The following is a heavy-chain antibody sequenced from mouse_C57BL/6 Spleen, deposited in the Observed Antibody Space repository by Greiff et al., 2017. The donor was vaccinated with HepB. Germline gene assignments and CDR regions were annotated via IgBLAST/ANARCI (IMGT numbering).Heavy chain of an antibody. Sequence: QVQLQQPGAELVRPGSSVKLSCKASGYTFTSYWMDWVKQRPGQGLEWIGNIYPSDSETHYNQKFKDKATLTVDKSSSTAYMHLSSLTSEDSAVDYCARPGYYKGAMDYWGQGTSVTVSS. J-gene: IGHJ4*01. CDR1: GYTFTSYW. CDR2: IYPSDSET. D-gene: IGHD2-3*01. CDR3: ARPGYYKGAMDY. V-gene: IGHV1-61*01.